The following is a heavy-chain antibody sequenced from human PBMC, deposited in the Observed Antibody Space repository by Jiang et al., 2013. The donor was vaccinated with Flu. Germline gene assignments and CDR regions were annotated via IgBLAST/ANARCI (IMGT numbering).Heavy chain of an antibody. CDR1: GDTVSSISAA. CDR3: ARDSIVGGTFDY. D-gene: IGHD1-26*01. CDR2: TYYRSRWFT. J-gene: IGHJ4*02. Sequence: QTLSLTCAISGDTVSSISAAWNWIRQSPSRGLEWLGRTYYRSRWFTDYAVSVNGRITINPDTSKNQFYLQLSSVTPEDTAVYYCARDSIVGGTFDYWGQGALVTVSS. V-gene: IGHV6-1*01.